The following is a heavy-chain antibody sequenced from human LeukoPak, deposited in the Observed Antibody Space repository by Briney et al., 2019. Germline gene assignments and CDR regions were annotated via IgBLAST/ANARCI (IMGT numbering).Heavy chain of an antibody. J-gene: IGHJ4*02. V-gene: IGHV3-23*01. D-gene: IGHD2-21*01. Sequence: GGSLRLSCEASGFTFSSYAMSWVRQAPGKGLEWVSAISGSGGSTYYADSVKGRFTISRDNSKNTLYLQMNSLRAEDTAVYYCAKDQIVVVIATFSYWGQGTLVTVTS. CDR2: ISGSGGST. CDR1: GFTFSSYA. CDR3: AKDQIVVVIATFSY.